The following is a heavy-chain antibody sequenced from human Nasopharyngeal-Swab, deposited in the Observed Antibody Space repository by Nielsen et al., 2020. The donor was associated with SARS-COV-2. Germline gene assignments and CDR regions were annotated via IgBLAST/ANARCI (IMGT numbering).Heavy chain of an antibody. V-gene: IGHV2-5*01. J-gene: IGHJ5*02. CDR3: AHSEIVVVPAAKPWFDP. CDR2: IYWNDDK. CDR1: GFSLSTSGVG. Sequence: PTLVKPTQTLTLTCTFSGFSLSTSGVGVGWIRQPPGKALEWLALIYWNDDKRYSPSLKSRLTITKDTSKNQVVLTMTNMDPVDTATYYCAHSEIVVVPAAKPWFDPWGQGTLVTVSS. D-gene: IGHD2-2*01.